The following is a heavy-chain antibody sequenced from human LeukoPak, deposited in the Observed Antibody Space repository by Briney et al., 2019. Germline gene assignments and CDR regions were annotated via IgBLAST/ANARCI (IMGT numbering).Heavy chain of an antibody. CDR2: INPNSGGT. D-gene: IGHD3-10*01. J-gene: IGHJ4*02. Sequence: ASVKVSCKASGYTFTGYYMHWVRQAPGQGLEWMGRINPNSGGTNYAQKFQGRVTMTRDTSISTAYMELSRLRSDDTAVYYCARERGPMVRGVIITKEFDYWGQGTLVTVSS. V-gene: IGHV1-2*06. CDR3: ARERGPMVRGVIITKEFDY. CDR1: GYTFTGYY.